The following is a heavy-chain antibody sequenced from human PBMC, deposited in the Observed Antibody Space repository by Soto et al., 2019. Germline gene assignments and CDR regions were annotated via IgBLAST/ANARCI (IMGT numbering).Heavy chain of an antibody. J-gene: IGHJ6*02. Sequence: QVQLEQSGAEVKKPGSSVKVSCKASGGTFGSYAISWVRQAPGQGLEWMGGIIPIPGTANYAQKFQGRVTIAADESTSTAYMELSSPRSEDTAVYYCARSQGSSTSLEIYYYYYYGMDVWGQGTTVTVSS. CDR3: ARSQGSSTSLEIYYYYYYGMDV. D-gene: IGHD2-2*01. V-gene: IGHV1-69*01. CDR2: IIPIPGTA. CDR1: GGTFGSYA.